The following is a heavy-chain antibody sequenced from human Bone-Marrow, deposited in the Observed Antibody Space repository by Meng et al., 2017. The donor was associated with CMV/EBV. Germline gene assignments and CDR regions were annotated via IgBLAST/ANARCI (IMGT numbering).Heavy chain of an antibody. D-gene: IGHD2-2*01. CDR2: ITTYDGDT. CDR3: ARWLVVVPAAQIIYYGMDV. Sequence: ASVKVSCKASGDTFFNYAFSWVRQAPGQGLEWMGGITTYDGDTSFAQKFQGRVTLTTDISTKTAYMELRGLTSDDTAVYYCARWLVVVPAAQIIYYGMDVWGQGTTVTVSS. CDR1: GDTFFNYA. V-gene: IGHV1-18*04. J-gene: IGHJ6*02.